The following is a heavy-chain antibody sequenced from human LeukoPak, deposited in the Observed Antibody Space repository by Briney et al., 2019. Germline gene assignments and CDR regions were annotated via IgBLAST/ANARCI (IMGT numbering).Heavy chain of an antibody. V-gene: IGHV3-30*02. CDR2: IRYDRSNK. Sequence: GGSLRLSCAASGFTFSSYSMNWVSQAPGKGLEWVTFIRYDRSNKYYTDSVKGRFTISRDNSKNTLYLQMNSLRTEDTAVYYCAKDSYYYYIDVWGKGTTVTVSS. J-gene: IGHJ6*03. CDR3: AKDSYYYYIDV. CDR1: GFTFSSYS.